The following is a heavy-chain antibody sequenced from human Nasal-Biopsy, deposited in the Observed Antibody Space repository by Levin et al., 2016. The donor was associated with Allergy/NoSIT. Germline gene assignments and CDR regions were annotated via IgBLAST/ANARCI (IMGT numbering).Heavy chain of an antibody. CDR1: GGSIRSYY. D-gene: IGHD3-3*01. J-gene: IGHJ4*02. CDR2: IYASGST. CDR3: ATTYFDFWSDNSGSDY. V-gene: IGHV4-4*07. Sequence: SETLSLTCTVSGGSIRSYYWSWIRQPAGKGLEWIGRIYASGSTSYNSSLKSRVTMSLDTSKNQFSLRLSSVTAADTAVYYCATTYFDFWSDNSGSDYWGQGTLVTVSS.